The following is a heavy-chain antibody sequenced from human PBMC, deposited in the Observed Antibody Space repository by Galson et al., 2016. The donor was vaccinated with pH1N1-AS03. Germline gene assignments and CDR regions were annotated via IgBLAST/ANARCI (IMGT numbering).Heavy chain of an antibody. D-gene: IGHD1-26*01. Sequence: TLRLSCAASGFTFSSYGMHWVRQAPGKGLEWVAVISYDGSNKYYADSVKGRFTISRDNSKNKLYLQMNSLRVEDPAVYYCAKDPASGEVWDILGALNWFDPWGQGTLVTVSS. CDR1: GFTFSSYG. J-gene: IGHJ5*02. V-gene: IGHV3-30*18. CDR2: ISYDGSNK. CDR3: AKDPASGEVWDILGALNWFDP.